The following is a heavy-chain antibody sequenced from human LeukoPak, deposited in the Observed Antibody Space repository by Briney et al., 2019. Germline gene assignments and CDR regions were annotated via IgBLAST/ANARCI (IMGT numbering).Heavy chain of an antibody. V-gene: IGHV1-2*02. CDR2: INPNSGGT. CDR1: GYTLTGSY. D-gene: IGHD3-16*01. J-gene: IGHJ4*02. CDR3: ARDNDSRDPPHFDY. Sequence: ASVKVSCKASGYTLTGSYMHWVRQAPGQGLEWMGWINPNSGGTNYAQKFQGRVTMTRDTSISTAYMELSRLRSDDTAVYYCARDNDSRDPPHFDYWGQGTLVTVSS.